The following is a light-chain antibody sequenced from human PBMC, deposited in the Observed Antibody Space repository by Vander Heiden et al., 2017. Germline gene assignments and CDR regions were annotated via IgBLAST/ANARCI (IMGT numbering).Light chain of an antibody. J-gene: IGKJ5*01. CDR2: DAS. CDR3: QQRSNWPPT. CDR1: QSVSSY. V-gene: IGKV3-11*01. Sequence: ESGLTQSPATQTMSPGERDSLACRASQSVSSYLAWYQQNPGQAPRLLIYDASNRATGIPARFSGSGSGTDFTLTISSLEPEDFAVYYCQQRSNWPPTFGQGTRLEIK.